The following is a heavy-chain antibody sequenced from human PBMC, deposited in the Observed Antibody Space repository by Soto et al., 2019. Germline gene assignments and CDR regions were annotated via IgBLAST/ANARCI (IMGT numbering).Heavy chain of an antibody. D-gene: IGHD4-17*01. Sequence: ASVKVSCKASGYTFTSYGISWVRQAPEQGLEWMGWISAYNGNTNYAQKLQGRVTMTTDTSTSTAYMELRSLRSDDTAVYYCARDLNTVTTSGDAFDIWGQGTMVTVSS. CDR2: ISAYNGNT. CDR3: ARDLNTVTTSGDAFDI. CDR1: GYTFTSYG. V-gene: IGHV1-18*01. J-gene: IGHJ3*02.